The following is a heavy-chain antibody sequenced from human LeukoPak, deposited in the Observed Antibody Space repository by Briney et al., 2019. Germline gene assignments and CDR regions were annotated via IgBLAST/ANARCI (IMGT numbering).Heavy chain of an antibody. V-gene: IGHV1-46*01. Sequence: ASVKVSCKASGYSFTSYYMHWVRQAPGQGLEWMGIINPNGGSTSYAQKFQGRVTMTRGMSTSTVYMELSSLRSEDTAVYYCARAVVRGVIGGRDAFDIWGQGTMVTVSS. CDR3: ARAVVRGVIGGRDAFDI. CDR2: INPNGGST. J-gene: IGHJ3*02. CDR1: GYSFTSYY. D-gene: IGHD3-10*01.